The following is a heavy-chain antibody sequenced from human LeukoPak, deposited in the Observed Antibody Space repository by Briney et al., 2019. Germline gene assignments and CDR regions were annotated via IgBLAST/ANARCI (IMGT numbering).Heavy chain of an antibody. D-gene: IGHD3-10*01. V-gene: IGHV1-69*13. CDR2: IIPIFGTA. CDR3: ARDLPRRNYYGSGRPPNWFDP. J-gene: IGHJ5*02. CDR1: GGTFSSYA. Sequence: SVKVSCKASGGTFSSYAISWVRQATGQGLEWMGGIIPIFGTANYAQKFQGRVTITADESTSAAYMELSSLRSEDTAVYYCARDLPRRNYYGSGRPPNWFDPWGQGTLVTVSS.